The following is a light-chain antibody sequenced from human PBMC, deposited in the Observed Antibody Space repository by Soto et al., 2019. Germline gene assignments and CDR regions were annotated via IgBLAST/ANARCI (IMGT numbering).Light chain of an antibody. J-gene: IGKJ1*01. Sequence: DIVMTQSPDSLAVSLGERATINCKSSQSVLYSSNNKNYLAWYQQKPGQPPKLLIYWASTRESGVPDRFSGSGSGTDFTLPIRSLQAEDVAVYYCQQYYSTPWTFGQGTTVEIK. CDR1: QSVLYSSNNKNY. CDR2: WAS. V-gene: IGKV4-1*01. CDR3: QQYYSTPWT.